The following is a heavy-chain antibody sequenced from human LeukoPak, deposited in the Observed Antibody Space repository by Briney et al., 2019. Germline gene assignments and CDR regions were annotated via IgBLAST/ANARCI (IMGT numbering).Heavy chain of an antibody. D-gene: IGHD3-3*01. CDR2: LNPNSGGT. CDR3: ARATVLRFLEWLPA. J-gene: IGHJ5*02. CDR1: GYTFTGYY. Sequence: ASVKVSCQASGYTFTGYYMHWVRQAPGQGLEWMGWLNPNSGGTNYAQKFQGRVTMTRDTSISTAYMELSRLRSDDTAVYYCARATVLRFLEWLPAWGQGTLVTLSS. V-gene: IGHV1-2*02.